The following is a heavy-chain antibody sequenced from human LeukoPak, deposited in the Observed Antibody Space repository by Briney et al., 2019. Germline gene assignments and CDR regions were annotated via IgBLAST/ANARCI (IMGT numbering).Heavy chain of an antibody. V-gene: IGHV3-23*01. CDR2: ISGSGGNT. CDR1: GIAFENYA. Sequence: GGSLRLSCAASGIAFENYAMTWVRQAPGKGLEWVSTISGSGGNTYYAGSVKGRFTISRDNSKNTLYLQMNSLRAEDSAVYYCGSSGYYYVFDYWGQGTLVTVSS. J-gene: IGHJ4*02. D-gene: IGHD3-22*01. CDR3: GSSGYYYVFDY.